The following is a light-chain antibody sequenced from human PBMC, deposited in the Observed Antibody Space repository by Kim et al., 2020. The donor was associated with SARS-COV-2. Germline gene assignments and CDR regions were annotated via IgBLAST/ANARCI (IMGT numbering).Light chain of an antibody. Sequence: GQRVTISCSGSSSNIGSNTVSWYQQLPGTAPKLLIYGSSQRPSGVPERFSGSKSGTSASLAISGLQSEDEADYYCAAWDDSLHGPMFGGGTQLTVL. CDR2: GSS. J-gene: IGLJ3*02. CDR3: AAWDDSLHGPM. V-gene: IGLV1-44*01. CDR1: SSNIGSNT.